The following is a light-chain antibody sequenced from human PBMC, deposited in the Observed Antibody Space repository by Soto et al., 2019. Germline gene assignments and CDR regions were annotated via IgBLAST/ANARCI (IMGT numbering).Light chain of an antibody. CDR2: WAS. J-gene: IGKJ1*01. CDR3: QQYYSTLWT. CDR1: QSVLYSSNNKNY. Sequence: DIVMTQSPDSLAVSLGERATINCKSSQSVLYSSNNKNYLAWYQQKPGQPPKLLIYWASTRESGVPDRFSGSGSGTDFTLTISSLQAEDVAVYYCQQYYSTLWTFGQGIKVEIK. V-gene: IGKV4-1*01.